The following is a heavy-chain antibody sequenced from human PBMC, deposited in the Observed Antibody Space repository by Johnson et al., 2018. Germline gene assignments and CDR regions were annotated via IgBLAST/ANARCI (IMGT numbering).Heavy chain of an antibody. CDR1: GFTFRSYA. CDR2: ISHDGSNK. V-gene: IGHV3-30-3*01. J-gene: IGHJ4*02. CDR3: ARGYCSSSSCYALDY. D-gene: IGHD2-2*01. Sequence: VQLLESGGGVVQPGRSLRLSCAASGFTFRSYAMHWVRQAPGKGLEWVAVISHDGSNKYYADSVKGRFTISRDNSKNTLFLQINSLRGEDTAMYHCARGYCSSSSCYALDYWGQGTLLTVSS.